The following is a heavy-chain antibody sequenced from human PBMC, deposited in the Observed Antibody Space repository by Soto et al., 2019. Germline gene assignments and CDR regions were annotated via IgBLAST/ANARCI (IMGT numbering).Heavy chain of an antibody. J-gene: IGHJ4*02. CDR1: VGTFSSYT. D-gene: IGHD5-12*01. V-gene: IGHV1-69*02. CDR3: ARLQSSGYDFDY. Sequence: QVQLVQSGAEVKKPGSSVKVSCKASVGTFSSYTISWVRQAPGQGLEWMGRIIPILGIANYAQKFQGRVTITADKSTSTAYMELSSLRSEDTAVYYCARLQSSGYDFDYWGQGTLVTVSS. CDR2: IIPILGIA.